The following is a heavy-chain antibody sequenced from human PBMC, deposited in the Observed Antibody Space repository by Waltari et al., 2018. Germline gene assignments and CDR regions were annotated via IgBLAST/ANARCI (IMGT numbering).Heavy chain of an antibody. D-gene: IGHD6-19*01. CDR1: GGSINNYY. Sequence: QVLLQESGPGLVKPSQTLAHTCTVAGGSINNYYWSWIRQPAGGSLEWIGRIYASRNTDYNPPLKSRVSMSVDPSENQCSVNLSSVSAADTAVYYCARDRDYTSGWSPFRSWGQGTLVTVSS. CDR2: IYASRNT. CDR3: ARDRDYTSGWSPFRS. J-gene: IGHJ4*02. V-gene: IGHV4-4*07.